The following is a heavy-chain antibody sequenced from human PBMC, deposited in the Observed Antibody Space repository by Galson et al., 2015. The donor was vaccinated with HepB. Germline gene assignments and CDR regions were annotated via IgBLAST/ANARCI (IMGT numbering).Heavy chain of an antibody. CDR3: ARSPRRADIVVVPALDFDY. Sequence: PLRLSCAASGFTFSSYAMHWVRQAPGKGLEYVSAISSNGGSTYYANSVKGRFTISRDNSKNTLYLQMGSLRAEDMAVYYCARSPRRADIVVVPALDFDYWGQGTLVTVSS. CDR1: GFTFSSYA. D-gene: IGHD2-2*01. CDR2: ISSNGGST. V-gene: IGHV3-64*01. J-gene: IGHJ4*02.